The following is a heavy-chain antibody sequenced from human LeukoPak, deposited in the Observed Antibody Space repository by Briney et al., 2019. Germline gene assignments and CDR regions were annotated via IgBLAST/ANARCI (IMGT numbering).Heavy chain of an antibody. Sequence: SETLSLTCTVSGGSISSGSYYWSWIRQPPGKGLEWIGYIYYSGSTNYNPSLKSRVTISVDTSKNQFSLKLSSVTAADTAVYYCARASGLLWFGELSHKYYFDYWGQGTLVTVSS. D-gene: IGHD3-10*01. CDR2: IYYSGST. V-gene: IGHV4-61*01. J-gene: IGHJ4*02. CDR3: ARASGLLWFGELSHKYYFDY. CDR1: GGSISSGSYY.